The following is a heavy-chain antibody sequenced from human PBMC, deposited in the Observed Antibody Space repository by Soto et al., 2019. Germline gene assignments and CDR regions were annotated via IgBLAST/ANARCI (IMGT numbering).Heavy chain of an antibody. CDR1: GFTFSSYA. J-gene: IGHJ4*02. CDR3: AKETQTYYDFWSGYYTHSCFDY. V-gene: IGHV3-23*01. D-gene: IGHD3-3*01. CDR2: ISGSGGST. Sequence: GGSLRLSCAASGFTFSSYAMSWVRQAPGKGLEWVSAISGSGGSTYYADSVKGRFTISRDNSKNTLYLQMNSLRAEDTAVYYCAKETQTYYDFWSGYYTHSCFDYWGQGTLVTVSS.